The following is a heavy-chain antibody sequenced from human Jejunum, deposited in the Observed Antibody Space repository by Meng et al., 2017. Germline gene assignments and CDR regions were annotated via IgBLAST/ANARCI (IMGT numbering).Heavy chain of an antibody. V-gene: IGHV4-61*01. CDR3: ATDVYGDGLAYLDH. D-gene: IGHD4-17*01. Sequence: QVQLAESGPGLVPPSTPLSLTCAVSGGSVRGSSYYWTWIRQPPGKGLEWIGYVYDSGSTKYNPSLSSRVSISSDTSKNQFSLELTSVTAADTAVYYCATDVYGDGLAYLDHWGQGSLVTVSS. CDR2: VYDSGST. CDR1: GGSVRGSSYY. J-gene: IGHJ4*02.